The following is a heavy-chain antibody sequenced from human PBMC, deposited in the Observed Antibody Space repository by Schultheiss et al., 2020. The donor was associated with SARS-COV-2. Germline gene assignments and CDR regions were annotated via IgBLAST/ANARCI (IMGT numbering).Heavy chain of an antibody. CDR1: GGSFSGYY. V-gene: IGHV4-34*01. CDR3: ARAPMVQGVIGFDY. D-gene: IGHD3-10*01. Sequence: SETLSLTCTVYGGSFSGYYWSWIRQPPGKGLEWIGEINHSGSTNYNPSLKSRVTISVDTSKNQFSLKLSSVTAADTAVYYCARAPMVQGVIGFDYWGQGTLVTVSS. J-gene: IGHJ4*02. CDR2: INHSGST.